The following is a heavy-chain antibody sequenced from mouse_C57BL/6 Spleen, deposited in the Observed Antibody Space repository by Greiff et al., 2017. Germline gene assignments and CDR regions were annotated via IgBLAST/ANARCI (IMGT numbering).Heavy chain of an antibody. CDR1: GYTFTDYE. J-gene: IGHJ2*01. CDR2: IDPETGGT. V-gene: IGHV1-15*01. D-gene: IGHD1-1*01. CDR3: TRRDLLLLDY. Sequence: VQLQQSGAELVRPGASVTLSCKASGYTFTDYEMHWVKQTPVHGLEWIGAIDPETGGTAYNQKFKGKAILTADKSSSTAYMELRSLTSEDSAVYYCTRRDLLLLDYWGQGTTLTVSS.